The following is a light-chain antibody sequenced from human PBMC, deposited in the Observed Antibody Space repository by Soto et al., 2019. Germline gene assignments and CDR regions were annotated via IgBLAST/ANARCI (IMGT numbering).Light chain of an antibody. J-gene: IGLJ1*01. CDR2: DVS. CDR3: SSYTSSSIFYV. V-gene: IGLV2-14*01. CDR1: SSDVGGYNY. Sequence: QSALTQPASVSGSPGQSITISCTGTSSDVGGYNYVSWYQQHPGKAPKLMIYDVSNRPSGVYNRFSGSKSGNTASLTISGLQAEDEADYYCSSYTSSSIFYVFGTGTKLTVL.